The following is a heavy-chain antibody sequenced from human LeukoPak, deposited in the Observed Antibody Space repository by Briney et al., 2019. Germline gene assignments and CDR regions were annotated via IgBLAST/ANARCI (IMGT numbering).Heavy chain of an antibody. CDR3: ARGHSRPGDYYYSGMDV. CDR1: GGTFSSYA. Sequence: ASVKVSCKASGGTFSSYAISWARQAPGQGLEWMGRIIPISGTANYAQKFQGRVTITSDKSTSTAYTQLSSLRSEDTAVYYCARGHSRPGDYYYSGMDVWGQGTTVTVSS. D-gene: IGHD6-13*01. J-gene: IGHJ6*02. CDR2: IIPISGTA. V-gene: IGHV1-69*04.